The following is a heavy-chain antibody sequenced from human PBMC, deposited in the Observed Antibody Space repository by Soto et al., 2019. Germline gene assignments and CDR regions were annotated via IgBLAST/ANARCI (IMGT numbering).Heavy chain of an antibody. CDR2: INSDGSST. CDR3: ARGLRRIVVVPAAAIDY. D-gene: IGHD2-2*01. Sequence: QPGGSLRLSCAASGFTFSSYWMHWVRQAPGKGLVWVSRINSDGSSTSYADSVKGRFTISRDNAKNTLYLQMNSLRAEDTAVYYCARGLRRIVVVPAAAIDYWGQGTLVTVSS. J-gene: IGHJ4*02. CDR1: GFTFSSYW. V-gene: IGHV3-74*01.